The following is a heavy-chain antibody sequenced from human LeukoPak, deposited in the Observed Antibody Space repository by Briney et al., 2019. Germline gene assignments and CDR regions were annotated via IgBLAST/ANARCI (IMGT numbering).Heavy chain of an antibody. CDR2: IYTSGST. Sequence: KPSETLSLTCTVSGGSISSYYWSWIRQPAGKGLEWIGCIYTSGSTNYNPSLKSRVTMSVDTSKNQFSLKLSSVTAADTAAYYCARDDVFGEGGYFDYWGQGTLVTVSS. CDR3: ARDDVFGEGGYFDY. J-gene: IGHJ4*02. V-gene: IGHV4-4*07. CDR1: GGSISSYY. D-gene: IGHD3-10*01.